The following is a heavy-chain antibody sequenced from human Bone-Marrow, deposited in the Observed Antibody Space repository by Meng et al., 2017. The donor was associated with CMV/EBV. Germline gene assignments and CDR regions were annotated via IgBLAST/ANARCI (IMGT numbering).Heavy chain of an antibody. D-gene: IGHD3-3*01. CDR3: ARDHQAYDFWSGYYGDAFDI. J-gene: IGHJ3*02. V-gene: IGHV3-7*03. Sequence: GESLKISCAASGFTFSSYWMSWVRQAPGKGLEWVANIKQDGSEKYYVDSVKGRFTISRDNAKNSLYLQMNSLRAEDTALYYCARDHQAYDFWSGYYGDAFDIWGQGTMVTVSS. CDR1: GFTFSSYW. CDR2: IKQDGSEK.